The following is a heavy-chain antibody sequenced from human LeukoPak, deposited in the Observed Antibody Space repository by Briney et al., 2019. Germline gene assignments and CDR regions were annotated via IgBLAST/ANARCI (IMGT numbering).Heavy chain of an antibody. D-gene: IGHD3-16*01. V-gene: IGHV3-11*04. J-gene: IGHJ4*02. CDR1: GFTFSIYA. CDR3: ARGGFLITFGGVDY. Sequence: KSGGSLRLSCAASGFTFSIYAMSWIRQAPGKGLEWVSYISGSGTTIYYADSVKGRFTISRDYAKNSLYLQMNSLRPEDTAVYYCARGGFLITFGGVDYWGQGTLVTVSS. CDR2: ISGSGTTI.